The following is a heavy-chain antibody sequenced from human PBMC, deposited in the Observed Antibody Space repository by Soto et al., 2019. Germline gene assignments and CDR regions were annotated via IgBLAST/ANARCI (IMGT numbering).Heavy chain of an antibody. V-gene: IGHV3-23*01. CDR2: ISGSGGSI. J-gene: IGHJ4*02. Sequence: GGTLRLSCAASGFTFSSYAMCWFRQAPGKGLEWGSAISGSGGSIYYAESVKGRFTIPRDNSKNTLYLQMNSRRAEDTAVYYCAKDKGLYGDSYCDYWGQGTLDTVSS. D-gene: IGHD4-17*01. CDR3: AKDKGLYGDSYCDY. CDR1: GFTFSSYA.